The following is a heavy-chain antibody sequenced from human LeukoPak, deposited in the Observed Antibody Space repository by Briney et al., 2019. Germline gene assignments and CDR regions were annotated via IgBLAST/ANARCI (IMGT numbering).Heavy chain of an antibody. D-gene: IGHD1-26*01. Sequence: GGSLRLSCAASGFTFSSYWMTWVRQAPGKGLEWVANINDDGSDANYVDSVKGRFTVSRDNAKNSLYLQMNSLRAEDTAVYYCARDSPYSGSYRFDYWGQGTLVTVSS. V-gene: IGHV3-7*01. CDR3: ARDSPYSGSYRFDY. J-gene: IGHJ4*02. CDR1: GFTFSSYW. CDR2: INDDGSDA.